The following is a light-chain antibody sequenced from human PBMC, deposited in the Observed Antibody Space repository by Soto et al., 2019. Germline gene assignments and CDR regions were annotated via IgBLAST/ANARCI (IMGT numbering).Light chain of an antibody. V-gene: IGLV7-46*01. CDR2: DTT. CDR3: LLSYNGPYV. CDR1: TGAVTNGHD. J-gene: IGLJ1*01. Sequence: AVVTQEPSLTLSPGGTVTLTWGSSTGAVTNGHDPYWFQQKPGQAPRTLIYDTTNRHSWTLARFSGSLLGGKAALTLSGAQPEDEDEYYCLLSYNGPYVFGTGSKVTVL.